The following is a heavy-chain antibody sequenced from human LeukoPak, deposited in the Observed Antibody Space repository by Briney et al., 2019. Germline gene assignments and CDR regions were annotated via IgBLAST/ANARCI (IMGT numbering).Heavy chain of an antibody. J-gene: IGHJ6*02. CDR3: ARDPLSSGWPYNYYYGMDV. D-gene: IGHD6-19*01. CDR1: GYTLTELS. V-gene: IGHV1-24*01. Sequence: ASVTVSCKVSGYTLTELSMHWVRQAPGKGLEWMGGFDPEDGETIYAQKFQGRVTMTEDTSTDTAYMELSSLRSEDTAVYYCARDPLSSGWPYNYYYGMDVWGQGTTVTVSS. CDR2: FDPEDGET.